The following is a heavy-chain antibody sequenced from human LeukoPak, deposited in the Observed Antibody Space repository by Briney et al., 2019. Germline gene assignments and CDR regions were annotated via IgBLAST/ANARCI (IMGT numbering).Heavy chain of an antibody. Sequence: SETLSLTCTVSGGSISSSSYYWSWIRQPPGKGLEWIGEINHSGSTNYNPSLKSRVTISVDTSKNQFSLKLSSVTAADTAVYYCASSGSYWSDAFDIWGQGTMVTVSS. CDR3: ASSGSYWSDAFDI. V-gene: IGHV4-39*07. CDR1: GGSISSSSYY. J-gene: IGHJ3*02. D-gene: IGHD1-26*01. CDR2: INHSGST.